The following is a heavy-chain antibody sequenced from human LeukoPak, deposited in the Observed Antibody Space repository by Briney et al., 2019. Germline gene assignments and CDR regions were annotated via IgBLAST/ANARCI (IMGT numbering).Heavy chain of an antibody. D-gene: IGHD1-7*01. CDR2: ISGKGDEA. CDR1: GFSFSSYE. V-gene: IGHV3-23*01. J-gene: IGHJ6*03. CDR3: AKTQNWNYISYYYYYMDV. Sequence: GGSLRLSCAASGFSFSSYEMNWVRQAPGKGLEWVSAISGKGDEAYYRDSVKGRFTISKDSGDDTVYLEMNNLTVADTAVYYCAKTQNWNYISYYYYYMDVWGKGTAVTVSS.